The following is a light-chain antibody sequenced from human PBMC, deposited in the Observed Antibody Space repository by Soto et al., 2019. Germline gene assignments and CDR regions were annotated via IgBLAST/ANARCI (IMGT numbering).Light chain of an antibody. Sequence: QSVLTQSPSASASLGASVTLTCTLSSGHSSYAIAWHQKQPGKGPRYLMDLNNDGSHTKGDGIPDRFSGSSSGAERYLIISSLQSEDEADYYCQTWGTGFQVFGGGTKVTVL. V-gene: IGLV4-69*01. CDR3: QTWGTGFQV. CDR1: SGHSSYA. J-gene: IGLJ2*01. CDR2: LNNDGSH.